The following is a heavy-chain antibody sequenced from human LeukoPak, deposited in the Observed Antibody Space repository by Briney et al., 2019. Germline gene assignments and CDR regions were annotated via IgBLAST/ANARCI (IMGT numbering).Heavy chain of an antibody. Sequence: GGSLRLSCAASGFTFSDYNMRWIRQAPGKGLEWVSSISRSGSTKYYADSVKGRFTISRDNAKNSLFLQMNSLRAEDTAIYYCAKEYSFDWFSFDIWGQGTMVTVSS. CDR3: AKEYSFDWFSFDI. CDR1: GFTFSDYN. V-gene: IGHV3-11*04. CDR2: ISRSGSTK. J-gene: IGHJ3*02. D-gene: IGHD3-9*01.